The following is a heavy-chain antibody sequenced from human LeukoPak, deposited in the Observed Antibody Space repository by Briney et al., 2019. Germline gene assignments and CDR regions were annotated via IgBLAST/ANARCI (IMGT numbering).Heavy chain of an antibody. Sequence: RRSPRLSCAASGFTFTNYALHWVRQAPGKRLEWVAVISYDGTNKYYADSVKGRFTISRDNSKNTLSLQMSSLRAEDTALYYCARGFVLGAAKNYFDYWGQGALVTVSS. CDR3: ARGFVLGAAKNYFDY. D-gene: IGHD2-21*02. CDR1: GFTFTNYA. J-gene: IGHJ4*02. V-gene: IGHV3-30-3*01. CDR2: ISYDGTNK.